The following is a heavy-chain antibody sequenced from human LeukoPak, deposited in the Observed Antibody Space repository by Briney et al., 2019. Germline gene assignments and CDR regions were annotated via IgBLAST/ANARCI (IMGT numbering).Heavy chain of an antibody. J-gene: IGHJ1*01. Sequence: ASVKVSCTASGYTFTSYAMHWVRQAPGQRLEWMGWINAGNGNTKYSQKFQGRVTITRDTSASTAYMELSSLRSEDTAVYYCARLEVFPAAEYFQHWGQGTLVTVSS. CDR3: ARLEVFPAAEYFQH. CDR2: INAGNGNT. CDR1: GYTFTSYA. D-gene: IGHD3-3*01. V-gene: IGHV1-3*01.